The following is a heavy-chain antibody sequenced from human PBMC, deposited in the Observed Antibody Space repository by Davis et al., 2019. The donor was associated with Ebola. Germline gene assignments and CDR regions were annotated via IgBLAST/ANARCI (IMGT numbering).Heavy chain of an antibody. V-gene: IGHV4-59*12. D-gene: IGHD3-22*01. Sequence: PSETLSLTCTVSGGSISSYYWSWIRQPPGKGLEWIGYIYYSGSTNYNPSLKSRVTISVDTSKNQFSLKLSSVTAADTAVYYCARRAGHYYDSGVDYWSQGTLVTVSS. CDR3: ARRAGHYYDSGVDY. CDR2: IYYSGST. J-gene: IGHJ4*02. CDR1: GGSISSYY.